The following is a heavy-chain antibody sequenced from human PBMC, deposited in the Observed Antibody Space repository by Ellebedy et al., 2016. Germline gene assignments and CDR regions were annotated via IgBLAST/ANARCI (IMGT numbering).Heavy chain of an antibody. CDR2: INHSGST. CDR3: ARGQGLSSGYYSFDY. Sequence: SETLSLTCAVYGGSFSGYYWSWIRQPPGKGLEWIGEINHSGSTNYNPSLKSRVTISVDTSKNQFSLKLSSVTAADTAVYYCARGQGLSSGYYSFDYWGQGTLVTVSS. J-gene: IGHJ4*02. CDR1: GGSFSGYY. D-gene: IGHD3-22*01. V-gene: IGHV4-34*01.